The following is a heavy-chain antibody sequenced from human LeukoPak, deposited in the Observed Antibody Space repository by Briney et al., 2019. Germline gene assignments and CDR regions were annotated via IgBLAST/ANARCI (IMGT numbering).Heavy chain of an antibody. CDR1: GGTFSSYA. D-gene: IGHD3-16*01. V-gene: IGHV1-69*13. CDR2: IIPIFGTA. Sequence: ASVKVSCKASGGTFSSYAISRVRQAPGQGLEWMGGIIPIFGTANYAQKFQGRVTITADESTSTAYMELSSLRSEDTAVYYCARERLGELFWPQAGTFDIWGQGTMVTVSS. J-gene: IGHJ3*02. CDR3: ARERLGELFWPQAGTFDI.